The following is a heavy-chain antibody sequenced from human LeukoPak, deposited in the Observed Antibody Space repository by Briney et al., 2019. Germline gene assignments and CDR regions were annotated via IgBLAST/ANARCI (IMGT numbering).Heavy chain of an antibody. D-gene: IGHD3-22*01. Sequence: PSETLSLTCTVSGGSISSGGYYWSWIRQHPGKGLEWIGYIYYSGSTNYNPSLKSRVTISVDTSKNQFSLKLSSVTAADTAVYYCARSPYYDSSGYTYYYGMDVWGQGTTVTVSS. J-gene: IGHJ6*02. V-gene: IGHV4-61*08. CDR3: ARSPYYDSSGYTYYYGMDV. CDR1: GGSISSGGYY. CDR2: IYYSGST.